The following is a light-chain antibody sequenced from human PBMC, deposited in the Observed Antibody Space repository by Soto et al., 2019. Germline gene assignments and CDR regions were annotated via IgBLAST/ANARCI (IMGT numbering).Light chain of an antibody. CDR1: SSDVGGYNY. Sequence: QSALTQPASVCGSPGQSITISCTGTSSDVGGYNYVSCYQQHPGKAPKLMIYEVSNRPSGVPDRFSGSKSGNTASLTISGLQAEDEAEYYCSLYTTDSTYVFGTGTKVT. CDR3: SLYTTDSTYV. J-gene: IGLJ1*01. V-gene: IGLV2-14*01. CDR2: EVS.